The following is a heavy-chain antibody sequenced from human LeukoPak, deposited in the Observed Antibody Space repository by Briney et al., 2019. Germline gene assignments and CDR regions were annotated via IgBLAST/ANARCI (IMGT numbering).Heavy chain of an antibody. J-gene: IGHJ4*02. D-gene: IGHD5-12*01. CDR2: SNAGNGNT. Sequence: ASVKVSCKASGYTFTSYAMHWVRQAPGQRPEWMGWSNAGNGNTKYSQEFQGRVTITRDTSASTAYMELSSLRSEDMAVYYCARGSGYDQGFDYWGQGTLVTDSS. CDR1: GYTFTSYA. CDR3: ARGSGYDQGFDY. V-gene: IGHV1-3*02.